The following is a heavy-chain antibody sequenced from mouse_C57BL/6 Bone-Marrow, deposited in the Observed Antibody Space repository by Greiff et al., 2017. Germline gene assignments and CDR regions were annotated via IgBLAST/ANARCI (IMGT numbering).Heavy chain of an antibody. Sequence: EVQLQQSGAELVKPGASVKLSCTASGFNIKDYYMHWVKQRTEHGLEWIGRIDPEDGETKYAPKFQGKATITADTSSNTAYLQLRSLTSEDTAVYYCASPSLLLRYPFAYWGQGTLVTVSA. J-gene: IGHJ3*01. V-gene: IGHV14-2*01. D-gene: IGHD1-1*01. CDR1: GFNIKDYY. CDR2: IDPEDGET. CDR3: ASPSLLLRYPFAY.